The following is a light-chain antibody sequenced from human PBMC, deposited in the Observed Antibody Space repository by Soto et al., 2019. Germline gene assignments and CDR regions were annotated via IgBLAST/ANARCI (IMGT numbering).Light chain of an antibody. CDR3: QQYDSSPLT. CDR1: QSVSSSY. V-gene: IGKV3-20*01. J-gene: IGKJ4*01. Sequence: EIVLTQSPGTLSLSPGERATLSCRASQSVSSSYLAWYQQKPGQAPRLLIYGASSRATGIPDRFSGSGSGTDVTLTLSRLEPEDFAVYYCQQYDSSPLTFGGGTKVEIK. CDR2: GAS.